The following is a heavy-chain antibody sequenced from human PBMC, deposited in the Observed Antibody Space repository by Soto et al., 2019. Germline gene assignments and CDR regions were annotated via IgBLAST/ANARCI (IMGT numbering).Heavy chain of an antibody. CDR3: ARDPQDSSVYAFDI. CDR2: IYSGGST. Sequence: GGSLRLSCAASGFTVSSNYMSWVRQAPGKGLEWVSVIYSGGSTYYADSVKGRFTISRDNSKNTLYLQMNSLRAEDTAVYYCARDPQDSSVYAFDIWGQGTMVTVSS. V-gene: IGHV3-53*01. CDR1: GFTVSSNY. J-gene: IGHJ3*02. D-gene: IGHD3-22*01.